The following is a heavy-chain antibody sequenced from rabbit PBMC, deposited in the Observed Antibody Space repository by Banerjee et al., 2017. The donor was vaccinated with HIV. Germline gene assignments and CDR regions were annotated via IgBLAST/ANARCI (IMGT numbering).Heavy chain of an antibody. CDR1: GFDFSSYY. J-gene: IGHJ3*01. Sequence: QLKESGGGLVQPGGSLKLSCKASGFDFSSYYMSWVRQAPGKGLEWIGYIDPVFGSTDYASWVNGRFTISSHNAQNTLYLQLNSLTAADTATYFCARDRYSYDDYGDPISSTRLDLWGQGTLVTVS. CDR2: IDPVFGST. V-gene: IGHV1S7*01. D-gene: IGHD2-1*01. CDR3: ARDRYSYDDYGDPISSTRLDL.